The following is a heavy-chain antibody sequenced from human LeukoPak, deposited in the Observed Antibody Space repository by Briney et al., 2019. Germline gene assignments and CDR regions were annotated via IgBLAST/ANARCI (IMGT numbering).Heavy chain of an antibody. CDR2: ISGSGGNT. CDR1: GFTFSNYA. V-gene: IGHV3-23*01. CDR3: AKPAKTDYADY. J-gene: IGHJ4*02. D-gene: IGHD1-14*01. Sequence: GGTLRLSCAASGFTFSNYAMNWVRQAPGKGLEWVAAISGSGGNTYYTDSVKGRFTISRGNSKNTLYLQMNSLRAEDTAVYYCAKPAKTDYADYWGQGTLVTVSS.